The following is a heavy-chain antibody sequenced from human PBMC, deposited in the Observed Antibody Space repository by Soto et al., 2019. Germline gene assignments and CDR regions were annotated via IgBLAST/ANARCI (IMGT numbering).Heavy chain of an antibody. Sequence: QVQLVQSGAEVKKPGSSVKVSCKASGGTFSSYTISWVRQAPGQGLEWMGRIIPILGIANYAQKFPGRVRLTAEKATNTAYMELSSQRSEDPAVYYCAREPLGCCGDGYSADYGGQGTLVTVSS. V-gene: IGHV1-69*08. CDR2: IIPILGIA. CDR3: AREPLGCCGDGYSADY. CDR1: GGTFSSYT. D-gene: IGHD2-21*02. J-gene: IGHJ4*02.